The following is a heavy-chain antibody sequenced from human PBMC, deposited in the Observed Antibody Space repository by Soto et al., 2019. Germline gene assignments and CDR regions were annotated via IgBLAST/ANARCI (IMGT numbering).Heavy chain of an antibody. CDR3: ARGREWFLYYFDY. CDR1: GGSFSGYY. D-gene: IGHD3-3*01. V-gene: IGHV4-34*01. CDR2: INHSGST. Sequence: PSETLSLTCAVYGGSFSGYYWSWIRQPPGKGLEWIGEINHSGSTNYNPSLKSRVTISVDTSKNQFSLKLSSVTAADTAVYYCARGREWFLYYFDYWGQGTLVTVSS. J-gene: IGHJ4*02.